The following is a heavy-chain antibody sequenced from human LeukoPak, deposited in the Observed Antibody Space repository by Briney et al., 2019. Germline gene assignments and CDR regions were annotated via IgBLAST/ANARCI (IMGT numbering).Heavy chain of an antibody. J-gene: IGHJ6*02. CDR1: GYTFTGYG. Sequence: ASVKVSCKASGYTFTGYGISWVRQAPGQGLEWMGWISAYNGNTNCAQKLQGRVTMTTDTSTSTAYMELRSLRSDDTAVYYCARDPDILTGYYYYYGMDVWGQGTTVTVSS. V-gene: IGHV1-18*01. D-gene: IGHD3-9*01. CDR3: ARDPDILTGYYYYYGMDV. CDR2: ISAYNGNT.